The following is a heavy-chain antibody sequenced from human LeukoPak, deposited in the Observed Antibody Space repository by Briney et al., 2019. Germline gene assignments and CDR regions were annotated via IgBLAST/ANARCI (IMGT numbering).Heavy chain of an antibody. V-gene: IGHV4-59*01. Sequence: SQTLSLTCTVSGGSISSSYWSWIRQPPGKGLEWLGYIYYSGSTSYNPSLKCRVPISLDTSKNQFSLKLSSVAAADTAVYYCARGPKGHFDFWGQGTLVTVSS. CDR1: GGSISSSY. J-gene: IGHJ4*02. CDR2: IYYSGST. CDR3: ARGPKGHFDF.